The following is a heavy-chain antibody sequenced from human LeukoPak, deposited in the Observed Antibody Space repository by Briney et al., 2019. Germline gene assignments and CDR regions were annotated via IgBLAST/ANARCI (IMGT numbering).Heavy chain of an antibody. Sequence: GGSLRLSCAASGFTFSSYSMNWVRQAPEKGLEWVSFISSRSTYIYYADSVKGLLTISRDNVKNSLYLQMNSLRAEDTAVYYCARGGIHYDFWSGYPQWFDPWGQGILVTVSS. V-gene: IGHV3-21*01. CDR3: ARGGIHYDFWSGYPQWFDP. CDR1: GFTFSSYS. CDR2: ISSRSTYI. D-gene: IGHD3-3*01. J-gene: IGHJ5*02.